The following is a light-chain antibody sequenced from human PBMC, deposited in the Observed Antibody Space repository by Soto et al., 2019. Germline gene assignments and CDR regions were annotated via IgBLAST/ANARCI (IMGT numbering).Light chain of an antibody. Sequence: QSALTQPPSSSVSPGQSVTISCTATSSDVGGYNYFSWYQKHHGKVPKLKVYEVNKRTSGVTVRFSGSKSGNTASLTVSGLQAEDEADYYCNSYAGGNNVFGTGTKVTVL. V-gene: IGLV2-8*01. CDR2: EVN. CDR1: SSDVGGYNY. J-gene: IGLJ1*01. CDR3: NSYAGGNNV.